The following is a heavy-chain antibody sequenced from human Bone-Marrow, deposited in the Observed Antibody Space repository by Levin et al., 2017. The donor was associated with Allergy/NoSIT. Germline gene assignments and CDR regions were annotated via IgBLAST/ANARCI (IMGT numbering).Heavy chain of an antibody. CDR2: ISDSGDTT. D-gene: IGHD1-20*01. V-gene: IGHV3-23*01. CDR3: AKRGVSGTYSPFDY. Sequence: ASVKVSCAASGFTFSSYTMTWVRQAPGKGLEWVSIISDSGDTTYYADSVKGRFTISRDNSKNTLYLQMNSLRAEDTALYYCAKRGVSGTYSPFDYWGQGTLVTVSS. CDR1: GFTFSSYT. J-gene: IGHJ4*02.